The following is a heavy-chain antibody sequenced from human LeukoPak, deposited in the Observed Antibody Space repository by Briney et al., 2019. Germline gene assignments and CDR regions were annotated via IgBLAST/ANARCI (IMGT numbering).Heavy chain of an antibody. V-gene: IGHV1-8*01. CDR1: GYTFTSYD. D-gene: IGHD3-3*01. J-gene: IGHJ6*03. CDR2: MNPNSGNT. Sequence: ASVKVSCKASGYTFTSYDINWGRQATGQGLEWMGWMNPNSGNTGYAQKFQGRVTMTRNTSISTAYMELSSLRSEDTAVYYCARGSYDFWSGYLAYYYYYYMDVWGKGTTVTVSS. CDR3: ARGSYDFWSGYLAYYYYYYMDV.